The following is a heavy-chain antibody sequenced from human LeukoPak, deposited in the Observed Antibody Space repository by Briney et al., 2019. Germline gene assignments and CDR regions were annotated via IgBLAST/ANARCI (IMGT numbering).Heavy chain of an antibody. D-gene: IGHD1-26*01. Sequence: VKPSETLSLTCTVSGGSISNYYWSWIRQPPGKGLEWIGYIYYSGSTYYNPSLRSRVTISVDTSKNQFSLNLNSVTAADTAVYYCARALSGTYGLFQHWGQGTLATVSS. V-gene: IGHV4-59*01. J-gene: IGHJ1*01. CDR3: ARALSGTYGLFQH. CDR1: GGSISNYY. CDR2: IYYSGST.